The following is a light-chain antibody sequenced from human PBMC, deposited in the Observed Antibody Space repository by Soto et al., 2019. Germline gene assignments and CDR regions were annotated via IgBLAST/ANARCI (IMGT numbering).Light chain of an antibody. V-gene: IGLV2-8*01. Sequence: QSALTQPPSASGSPGQSVTISCTGTSSDVGAYNYVSWYQQHPGKAPKLMIYEVSQRPSGVPDRFSGSKSGYTASLTVSGLQAEDEADYYCSSYAGSNNLVFGGGTKFTVL. CDR1: SSDVGAYNY. CDR2: EVS. CDR3: SSYAGSNNLV. J-gene: IGLJ2*01.